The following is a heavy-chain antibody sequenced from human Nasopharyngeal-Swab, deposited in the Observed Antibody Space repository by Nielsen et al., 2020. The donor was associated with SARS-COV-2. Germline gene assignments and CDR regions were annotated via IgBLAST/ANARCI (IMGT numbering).Heavy chain of an antibody. CDR3: ARGGDWRFDP. Sequence: PPGKGLEWIGEVHRSGTTNCNPTLKSRVTISVDKSKNNFSLKLNSVTAADTALYYCARGGDWRFDPWGQGTLVTVSS. D-gene: IGHD2-21*02. V-gene: IGHV4-4*02. CDR2: VHRSGTT. J-gene: IGHJ5*02.